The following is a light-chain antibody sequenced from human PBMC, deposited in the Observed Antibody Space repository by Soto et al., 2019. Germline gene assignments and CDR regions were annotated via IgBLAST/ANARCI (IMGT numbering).Light chain of an antibody. J-gene: IGLJ3*02. CDR3: GTWDSGLSAGV. V-gene: IGLV1-51*01. Sequence: QSVLTQPPSVSAAPGQKVTISCSGSSSNIGNNFVSWYQQLPETAPKLLIYDNNKRPSGIPDRFSGSKSGTSATLGITGLQTGDEADYFCGTWDSGLSAGVFGGGTQLTVL. CDR1: SSNIGNNF. CDR2: DNN.